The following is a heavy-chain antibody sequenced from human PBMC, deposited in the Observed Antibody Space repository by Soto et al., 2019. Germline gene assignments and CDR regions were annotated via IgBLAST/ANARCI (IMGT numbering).Heavy chain of an antibody. V-gene: IGHV3-23*01. D-gene: IGHD6-19*01. CDR2: SSASGRSR. CDR1: GIEFSNYA. J-gene: IGHJ4*02. CDR3: AKDGNWLDVYFHX. Sequence: GGSLRLSCVASGIEFSNYAMSWVRQAPGKGLEWVSISSASGRSRYQADSVKVRFTIYRDNSNNTLYLHMTNMRAEDTAVYYCAKDGNWLDVYFHXWGQATPVTVSX.